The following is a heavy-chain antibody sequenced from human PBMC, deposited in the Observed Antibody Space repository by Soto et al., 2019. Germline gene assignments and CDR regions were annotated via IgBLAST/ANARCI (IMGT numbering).Heavy chain of an antibody. D-gene: IGHD2-15*01. CDR1: GFTFSSYG. CDR2: IWYDGSNK. J-gene: IGHJ4*02. CDR3: ATLGYCSGGSCYRNFDY. Sequence: QVQLVESGGGVVQPGRSLRLSCAASGFTFSSYGMHWVRQAPGKGLEWVAVIWYDGSNKYYADPVKGRFTISRDNSKNTLYLQMNSLRAEDTAVYYCATLGYCSGGSCYRNFDYWGQGTLVTVSS. V-gene: IGHV3-33*01.